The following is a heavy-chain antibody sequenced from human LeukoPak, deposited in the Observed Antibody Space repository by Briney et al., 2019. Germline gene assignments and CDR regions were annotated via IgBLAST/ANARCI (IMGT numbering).Heavy chain of an antibody. Sequence: GGSLRLSCATSGFNFDRYTIHWVRQAPGKGLEWVSLAGWAGGTTYYSDSVRGRFTISRDSGKNSVYLQMSSLTTDDTAFYFCAKELDTMFFDYWGQGALVTVSS. CDR1: GFNFDRYT. V-gene: IGHV3-43*01. CDR2: AGWAGGTT. J-gene: IGHJ4*02. D-gene: IGHD5-18*01. CDR3: AKELDTMFFDY.